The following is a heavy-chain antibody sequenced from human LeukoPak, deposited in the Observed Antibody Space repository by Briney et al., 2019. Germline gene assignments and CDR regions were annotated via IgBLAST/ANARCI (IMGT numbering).Heavy chain of an antibody. CDR2: ISWNSGSI. V-gene: IGHV3-9*01. D-gene: IGHD6-19*01. CDR1: GFMFGDYA. J-gene: IGHJ4*02. Sequence: GGSLRLSCAASGFMFGDYAMHWVRQAPGKGLEWVSGISWNSGSIGYADSVKGRFTISRDNAKNTLYLQMNSLRAEDTAVYYCAKDEGKSSGWPFDYWGQGTLSPSPQ. CDR3: AKDEGKSSGWPFDY.